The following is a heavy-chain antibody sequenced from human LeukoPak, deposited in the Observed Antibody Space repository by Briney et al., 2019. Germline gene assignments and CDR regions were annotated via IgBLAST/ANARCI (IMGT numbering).Heavy chain of an antibody. J-gene: IGHJ3*02. CDR2: ISSSSTVI. CDR1: GFXFRSYS. D-gene: IGHD3-22*01. CDR3: ARVLYYDEGVAFDI. Sequence: GGSLRLSCAASGFXFRSYSMSWVRQAPGKGQEWVSYISSSSTVIYYADSVKGRFTISRDNAKNSLFLQMHSLRDEDTAVYYCARVLYYDEGVAFDIWGQGTMVTVSS. V-gene: IGHV3-48*02.